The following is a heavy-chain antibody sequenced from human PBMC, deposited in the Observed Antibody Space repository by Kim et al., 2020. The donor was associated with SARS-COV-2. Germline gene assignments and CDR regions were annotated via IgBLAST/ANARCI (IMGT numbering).Heavy chain of an antibody. CDR2: INHSGST. D-gene: IGHD2-15*01. CDR1: GGSFSGYY. Sequence: SETLSLTCAVYGGSFSGYYWSWIRQPPGKGLEWIGEINHSGSTNYNPSLKSRVTISVDTSKNQFSLKLSSVTAADTAVYYCARPGYCSGGSCYSVYFDYWGQGTLVTVSS. CDR3: ARPGYCSGGSCYSVYFDY. J-gene: IGHJ4*02. V-gene: IGHV4-34*01.